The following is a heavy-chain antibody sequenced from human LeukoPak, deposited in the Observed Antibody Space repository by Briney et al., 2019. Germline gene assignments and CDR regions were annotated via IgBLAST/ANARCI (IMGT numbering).Heavy chain of an antibody. V-gene: IGHV4-59*11. J-gene: IGHJ5*02. CDR1: GGSISSHY. D-gene: IGHD2-21*02. Sequence: SETLSLTCTVSGGSISSHYWSWIRQPPGKGLEWIGYIYYSGSTNYNPSLKSRVTISVDTSKNQFSLKLSSVTAADTAVYYCARGAYCGGDCRDNWFDPWGQGTLVTVSS. CDR2: IYYSGST. CDR3: ARGAYCGGDCRDNWFDP.